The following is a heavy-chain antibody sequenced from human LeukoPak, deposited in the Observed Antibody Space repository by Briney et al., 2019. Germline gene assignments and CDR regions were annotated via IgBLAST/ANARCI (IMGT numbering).Heavy chain of an antibody. J-gene: IGHJ4*02. CDR2: ISGSGGST. Sequence: PGGSLRLSCAASGFTFSSYAMSWVRRAPGKGLEWVSAISGSGGSTYYADSVKGRFTISRDNSKNTLYLQMNSLRAEDTAVYYCAKRVRYFDWLLDYWGQGTLVTVSS. D-gene: IGHD3-9*01. V-gene: IGHV3-23*01. CDR1: GFTFSSYA. CDR3: AKRVRYFDWLLDY.